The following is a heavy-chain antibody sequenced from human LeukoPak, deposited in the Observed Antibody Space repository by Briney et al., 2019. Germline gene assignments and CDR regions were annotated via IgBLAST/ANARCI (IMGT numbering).Heavy chain of an antibody. J-gene: IGHJ4*02. Sequence: GGSLRLSCAASGFTFSSYAMSWVRQAPGKELEWVSAISGSGGSTYYADSVKGRFTISRDNSKNTLYLQMGSLRAEDMAVYYCARSGGSGSYYLFDVDYWGQGTLVTVSS. CDR3: ARSGGSGSYYLFDVDY. V-gene: IGHV3-23*01. D-gene: IGHD3-10*01. CDR1: GFTFSSYA. CDR2: ISGSGGST.